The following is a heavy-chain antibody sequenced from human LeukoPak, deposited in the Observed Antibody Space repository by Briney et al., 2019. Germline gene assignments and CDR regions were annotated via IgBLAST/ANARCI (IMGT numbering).Heavy chain of an antibody. CDR3: ASRVTTGY. Sequence: GGSLKLSCAASGFIVSSNYMSWVRQSPGKGLEWVSVIYTGGTTNYADSVKGRFTISRDNSKNTLYLQMNSLRAEDTAVYYCASRVTTGYWGQGTLVTVSP. V-gene: IGHV3-66*01. D-gene: IGHD1-14*01. CDR2: IYTGGTT. CDR1: GFIVSSNY. J-gene: IGHJ4*02.